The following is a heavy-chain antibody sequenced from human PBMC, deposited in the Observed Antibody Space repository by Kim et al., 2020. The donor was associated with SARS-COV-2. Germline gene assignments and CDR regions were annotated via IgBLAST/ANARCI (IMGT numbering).Heavy chain of an antibody. Sequence: SETLSLTCTVSGGSISSSSYYWGWIRQPPGKGLEWIGSIYYSGSTYYNPSLKSRVTISVDTSKNQFSLKLSSVTAADTAVYYCARLPASWYSSGWYGDNWFDPWGQGTLVTVSS. D-gene: IGHD6-19*01. J-gene: IGHJ5*02. CDR2: IYYSGST. V-gene: IGHV4-39*01. CDR1: GGSISSSSYY. CDR3: ARLPASWYSSGWYGDNWFDP.